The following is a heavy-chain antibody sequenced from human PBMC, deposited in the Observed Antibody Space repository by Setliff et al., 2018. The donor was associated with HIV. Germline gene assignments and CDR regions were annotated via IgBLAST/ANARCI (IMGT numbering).Heavy chain of an antibody. V-gene: IGHV4-34*01. Sequence: PSETLSLTCAVYSGSFTGYYWTWIRQPPGKGLEWIGEINRFGITNYNPSLKSRLTLSVDTSKNQFSLKLSSVTAADTAVYYCARHRQGLTGSTPGYYMDVWGKGTTVTVSS. J-gene: IGHJ6*03. CDR1: SGSFTGYY. CDR2: INRFGIT. CDR3: ARHRQGLTGSTPGYYMDV. D-gene: IGHD1-7*01.